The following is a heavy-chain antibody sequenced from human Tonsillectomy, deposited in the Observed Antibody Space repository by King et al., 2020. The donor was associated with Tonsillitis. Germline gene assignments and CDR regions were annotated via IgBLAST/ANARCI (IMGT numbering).Heavy chain of an antibody. Sequence: VQLVESGGGLVQPGGSLRLSCAASGFTFSNYAMSWVRQAPGKGLEWVSVISGSGGSTYYADSVKGRFTISRDNSKNTLYLQMNSLRAEDTAVYYCAKDPSFAHSGALFYYWGQGTLVTVSS. CDR2: ISGSGGST. J-gene: IGHJ4*02. CDR3: AKDPSFAHSGALFYY. CDR1: GFTFSNYA. V-gene: IGHV3-23*04. D-gene: IGHD2-15*01.